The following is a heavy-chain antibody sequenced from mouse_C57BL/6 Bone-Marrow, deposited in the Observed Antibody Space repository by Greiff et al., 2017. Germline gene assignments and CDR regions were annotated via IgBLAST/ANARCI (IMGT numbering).Heavy chain of an antibody. Sequence: EVQLQESGPGLVKPSQSLSLTCSVTGYSITSGYYWNWIRQFPGNKLEWMGYISYDGSNNYNPSLKNRISITRDTSKTQCFLKVNSVTTEDTATYYGASLSYYWDYWGQGTTLTVSS. D-gene: IGHD3-1*01. J-gene: IGHJ2*01. CDR2: ISYDGSN. CDR1: GYSITSGYY. V-gene: IGHV3-6*01. CDR3: ASLSYYWDY.